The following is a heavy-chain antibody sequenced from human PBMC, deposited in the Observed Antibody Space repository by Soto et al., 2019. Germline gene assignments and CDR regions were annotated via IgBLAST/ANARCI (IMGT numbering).Heavy chain of an antibody. Sequence: SETLSLTCTVSGGSIRIGGYYWSWVRQNPRKGLEWIGNFYCSGNTYSNPSLKSRLTISVDTSKNQLSLNLSSVTAADTAVYYCARDRLMATGGSAAHYYGLDVWGQGTTVTVSS. D-gene: IGHD2-8*01. V-gene: IGHV4-31*03. CDR1: GGSIRIGGYY. J-gene: IGHJ6*02. CDR2: FYCSGNT. CDR3: ARDRLMATGGSAAHYYGLDV.